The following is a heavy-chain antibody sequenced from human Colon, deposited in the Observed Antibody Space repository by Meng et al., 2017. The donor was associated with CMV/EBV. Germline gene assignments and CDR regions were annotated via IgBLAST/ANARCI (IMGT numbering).Heavy chain of an antibody. CDR3: ARATLTIFGVVIPPHWFDP. CDR2: IYYSGST. Sequence: RHLQESGPGLVRPSETLSLTCTVSGGSISSSSYYWGWIRQPPGKGLEWIGSIYYSGSTYYNPSLKSRVTISVDTSKNQFSLKLSSVTAADTAVYYCARATLTIFGVVIPPHWFDPWGQGTLVTVSS. CDR1: GGSISSSSYY. D-gene: IGHD3-3*01. J-gene: IGHJ5*02. V-gene: IGHV4-39*07.